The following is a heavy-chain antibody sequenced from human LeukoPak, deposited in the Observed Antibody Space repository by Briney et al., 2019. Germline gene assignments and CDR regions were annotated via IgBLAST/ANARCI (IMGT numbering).Heavy chain of an antibody. CDR3: ARGSRAVAGTYYYYGMDV. V-gene: IGHV6-1*01. D-gene: IGHD6-19*01. J-gene: IGHJ6*04. CDR1: GDSVSSNGAA. CDR2: TYYRSKWYN. Sequence: SQTLSLTCAISGDSVSSNGAAWNWIRQSPSRGLEGLGRTYYRSKWYNDYAVSVKSRITINPDTSKNQFSLQLNSVTPEDTAVYYCARGSRAVAGTYYYYGMDVWGKGTPATVSS.